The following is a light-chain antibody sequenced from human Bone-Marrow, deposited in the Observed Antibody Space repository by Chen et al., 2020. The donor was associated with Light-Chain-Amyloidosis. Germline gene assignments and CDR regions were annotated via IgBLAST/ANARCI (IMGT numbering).Light chain of an antibody. CDR1: SSSIGCYNF. Sequence: QSALTQPASVYGSPGHSIAISCTGASSSIGCYNFVSCDQQHSGKAPKLILYEVSNRPSGVSSRFSGSKSGDTAALTIAGLQPEDEADYYCSSYTTSTTWVFGGGTKLTVL. CDR2: EVS. J-gene: IGLJ3*02. CDR3: SSYTTSTTWV. V-gene: IGLV2-14*01.